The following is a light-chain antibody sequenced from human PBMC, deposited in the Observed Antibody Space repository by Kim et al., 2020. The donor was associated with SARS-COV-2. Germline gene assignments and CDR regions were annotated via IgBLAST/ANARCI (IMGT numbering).Light chain of an antibody. CDR2: DAS. CDR3: QQYHNVWS. J-gene: IGKJ1*01. CDR1: QDITNY. Sequence: SASVGDRVTITCQASQDITNYLNWYQQKPGKAPKLLIYDASNLHTGVPSRFSGSGSGTDFTFTISSLQPEDIATYYCQQYHNVWSFGQGTKVDIK. V-gene: IGKV1-33*01.